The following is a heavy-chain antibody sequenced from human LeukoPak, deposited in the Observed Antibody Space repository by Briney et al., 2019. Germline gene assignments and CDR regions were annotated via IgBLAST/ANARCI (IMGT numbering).Heavy chain of an antibody. J-gene: IGHJ5*02. CDR1: GYSFTSYW. D-gene: IGHD3-10*01. Sequence: GESLKISCKGSGYSFTSYWISWVRQMPGKGLEWMGRIDPSDSYTNYSPSFQGHVTISADKSISTAYLQWSSLKASDTAMYYCARFPTMVRGAKNWFDPWGQGTQVIVSS. CDR3: ARFPTMVRGAKNWFDP. V-gene: IGHV5-10-1*01. CDR2: IDPSDSYT.